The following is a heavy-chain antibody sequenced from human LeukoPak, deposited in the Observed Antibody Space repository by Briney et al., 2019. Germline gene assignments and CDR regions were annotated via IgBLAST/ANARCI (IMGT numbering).Heavy chain of an antibody. V-gene: IGHV1-8*01. J-gene: IGHJ6*03. CDR2: MNPNSGNT. D-gene: IGHD3-10*01. CDR1: GYTFTSYD. Sequence: ASVKVSCKASGYTFTSYDINWVRQATGQGLEWMGWMNPNSGNTGYAQKSQGRVTMTRNTSRSTAYMELSSLRSEDTAVYYCARGQGLLWFREFYYYYYMDVWGKGTTVTVSS. CDR3: ARGQGLLWFREFYYYYYMDV.